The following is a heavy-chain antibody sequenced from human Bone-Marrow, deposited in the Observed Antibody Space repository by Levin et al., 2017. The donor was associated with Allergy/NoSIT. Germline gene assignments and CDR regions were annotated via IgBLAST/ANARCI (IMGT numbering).Heavy chain of an antibody. J-gene: IGHJ4*02. V-gene: IGHV3-23*01. CDR3: AKVRPMVRGVGGYYFDY. CDR1: GFTFSSYA. CDR2: ISGSGGST. Sequence: PGGSLRLSCAASGFTFSSYAMSWVRQAPGKGLEWVSAISGSGGSTYYADSVKGRFTISRDNSKNTLYLQMNSLRAEDTAVYYCAKVRPMVRGVGGYYFDYWGQGTLVTVSS. D-gene: IGHD3-10*01.